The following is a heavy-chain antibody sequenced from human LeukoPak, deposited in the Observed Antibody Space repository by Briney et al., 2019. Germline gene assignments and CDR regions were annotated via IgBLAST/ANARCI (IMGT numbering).Heavy chain of an antibody. CDR2: IKQDGSEK. V-gene: IGHV3-7*01. Sequence: GGSLRLSCAASGFTFSNYWMSWVRQAPGKGLEWVATIKQDGSEKYYVDSVKGRFTISRDNANNSLYLQMNSLRAEDTAVYYCARYDFWSGYSSNYYYYMDVLGKGTTVTVSS. CDR3: ARYDFWSGYSSNYYYYMDV. CDR1: GFTFSNYW. D-gene: IGHD3-3*01. J-gene: IGHJ6*03.